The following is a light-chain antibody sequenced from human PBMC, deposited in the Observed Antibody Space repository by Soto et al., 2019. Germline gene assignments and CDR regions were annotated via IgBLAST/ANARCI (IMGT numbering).Light chain of an antibody. J-gene: IGKJ1*01. CDR3: QQYNYYRWT. V-gene: IGKV1-5*03. CDR1: QSIRRF. Sequence: DIQMTQSPSSLSASVGDRVTITCRASQSIRRFLAWYQQKPGKAPKLLIYQASNLESGVPSRFSGSGSGTEFTLTISSLQPDDLAVYYCQQYNYYRWTFSQGTKVDIK. CDR2: QAS.